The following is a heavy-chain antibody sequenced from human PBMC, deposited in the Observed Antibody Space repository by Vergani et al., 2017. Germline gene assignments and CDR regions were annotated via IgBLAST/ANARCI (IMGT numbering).Heavy chain of an antibody. D-gene: IGHD3-22*01. CDR3: ARMGGYDEGDAFRIGYFDS. V-gene: IGHV4-30-2*01. CDR1: GDSITNGGFS. J-gene: IGHJ4*02. Sequence: QVQLQESGSGLVKPSQTLSLTCAVSGDSITNGGFSWNWIRQPPGKGPEWIGYIFPSGNSDYNPSLKNRVPISLDKSKNQFSLKLNSVTAADTAMYYCARMGGYDEGDAFRIGYFDSWGPGILVTVSS. CDR2: IFPSGNS.